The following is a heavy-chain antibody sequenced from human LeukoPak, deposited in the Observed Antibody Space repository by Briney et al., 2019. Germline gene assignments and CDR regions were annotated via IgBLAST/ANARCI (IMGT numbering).Heavy chain of an antibody. CDR1: GGSINSYY. J-gene: IGHJ4*02. D-gene: IGHD3-22*01. CDR2: IYYSGRT. CDR3: ARGTTKGYYYDSSGYYTK. Sequence: PSETLSLTCNVSGGSINSYYWGWFRQPPGKRLESIGYIYYSGRTTYNPTLKSQVTISVDTSTNQISLQLTSVTAADTAVYFCARGTTKGYYYDSSGYYTKWGQGTLVTVSS. V-gene: IGHV4-59*12.